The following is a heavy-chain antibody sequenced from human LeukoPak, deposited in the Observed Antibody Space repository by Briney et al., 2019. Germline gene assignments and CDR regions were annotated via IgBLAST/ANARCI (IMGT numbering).Heavy chain of an antibody. CDR1: GYTFTSYG. J-gene: IGHJ6*02. CDR3: ARDTYYYGSGMGGMDV. V-gene: IGHV1-18*01. Sequence: ASVEVSCKASGYTFTSYGISWVRQAPGQGLEWMGWISAYNGNTNYAQKLQGRVTMTTDTSTSTAYMELRSLRSDDTAVYYCARDTYYYGSGMGGMDVWGQGTTVTVSS. D-gene: IGHD3-10*01. CDR2: ISAYNGNT.